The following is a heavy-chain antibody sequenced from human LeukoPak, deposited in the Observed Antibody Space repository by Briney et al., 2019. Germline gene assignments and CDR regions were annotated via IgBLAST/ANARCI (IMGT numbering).Heavy chain of an antibody. CDR1: GGSFSGYY. CDR3: AREHGYTSSWYVDY. J-gene: IGHJ4*02. D-gene: IGHD6-13*01. CDR2: INHSGST. Sequence: ASETLSLTCTVYGGSFSGYYWSWIRQPPGKGLEWIGEINHSGSTNYNPSLKSRVTISVDTSRNQFSLKLNSVTAADTAVYYCAREHGYTSSWYVDYWGQGRLVTVSS. V-gene: IGHV4-34*01.